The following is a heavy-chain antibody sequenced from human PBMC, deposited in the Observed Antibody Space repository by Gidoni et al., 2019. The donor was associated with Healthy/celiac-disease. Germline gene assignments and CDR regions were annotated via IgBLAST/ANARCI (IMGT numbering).Heavy chain of an antibody. D-gene: IGHD6-19*01. Sequence: EVQLVESGGGLVQPGGSLRLSCAASGFTVSSNYMSWVRQAPGKGLEWGAVIYSGGSTYYADSVKGRFTISRDNSKNTLYRQMNSLRAEDTAVYYCARVPRAVAGTFGIGGWFDPWGQGTLVTVSS. CDR3: ARVPRAVAGTFGIGGWFDP. CDR2: IYSGGST. CDR1: GFTVSSNY. J-gene: IGHJ5*02. V-gene: IGHV3-66*02.